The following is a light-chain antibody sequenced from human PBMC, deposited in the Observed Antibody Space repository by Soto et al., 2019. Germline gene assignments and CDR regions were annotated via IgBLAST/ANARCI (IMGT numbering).Light chain of an antibody. V-gene: IGKV1-5*03. CDR2: KAS. CDR1: QSFSSW. Sequence: DIQKTQSPSTLSASVGDRVTITCRASQSFSSWLAWYQQKPGKAPKLLIYKASSLESGVPSRFSGSGSGTEFTLTISSLQPDDFATYYCQQYNSYWTFGQGTKVDIK. CDR3: QQYNSYWT. J-gene: IGKJ1*01.